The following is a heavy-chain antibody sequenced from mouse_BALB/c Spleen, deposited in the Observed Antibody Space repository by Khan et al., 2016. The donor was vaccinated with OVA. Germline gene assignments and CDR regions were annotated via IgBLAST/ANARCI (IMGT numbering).Heavy chain of an antibody. D-gene: IGHD1-1*01. Sequence: DLVKPGASVKLSCKASGYTFTSYWINWIKQRPGQGLEWIGHISPGSGSPYYNEVFTVKATLTVETSSTTAYIQFISLSSDDFAVYFWARCNYYGSGLYAMVDWGQETSVSVSS. CDR3: ARCNYYGSGLYAMVD. CDR1: GYTFTSYW. J-gene: IGHJ4*01. V-gene: IGHV1S41*01. CDR2: ISPGSGSP.